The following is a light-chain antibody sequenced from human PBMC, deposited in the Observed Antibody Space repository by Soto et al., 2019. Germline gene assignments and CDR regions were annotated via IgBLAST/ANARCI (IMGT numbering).Light chain of an antibody. CDR1: QDISSW. CDR3: QQSNTLVT. CDR2: TAS. J-gene: IGKJ4*01. Sequence: DIYLTQSPSSVSASVGDSVTITCRASQDISSWLAWYQQRPGKAPKLLIYTASLLESGVPSRFSGSGFGTDFTLTVSSLQPEDVATYYCQQSNTLVTFGAGTKVEI. V-gene: IGKV1D-12*01.